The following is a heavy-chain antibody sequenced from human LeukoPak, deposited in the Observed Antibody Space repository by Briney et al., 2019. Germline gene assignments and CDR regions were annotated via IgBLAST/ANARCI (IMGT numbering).Heavy chain of an antibody. D-gene: IGHD6-6*01. Sequence: GGSLRLSCAASGFTLSSYSMNWVRQAPGKGLEWVSYISSSSSTIYYADSVKGRFTISRDNAKNSLYLQMNSLRAEDTAVYYCARTRGYSSSPIRTPCFDYWGQGTLVTVSS. V-gene: IGHV3-48*01. J-gene: IGHJ4*02. CDR3: ARTRGYSSSPIRTPCFDY. CDR2: ISSSSSTI. CDR1: GFTLSSYS.